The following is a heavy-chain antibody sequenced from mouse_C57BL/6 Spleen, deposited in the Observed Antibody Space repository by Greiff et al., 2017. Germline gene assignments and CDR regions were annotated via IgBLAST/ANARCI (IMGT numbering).Heavy chain of an antibody. Sequence: QVQLQQPGAELVRPGTSVKLSCKASGYTFTSYWMHWVKQRPGQGLEWIGVIDPSDSYTNYNQKFKGKATLTVDTSSSTAYMQLSSLTSEDSAVYYYARSLDYGSSYFDYWGQGTTLTVSS. V-gene: IGHV1-59*01. CDR2: IDPSDSYT. J-gene: IGHJ2*01. CDR3: ARSLDYGSSYFDY. CDR1: GYTFTSYW. D-gene: IGHD1-1*01.